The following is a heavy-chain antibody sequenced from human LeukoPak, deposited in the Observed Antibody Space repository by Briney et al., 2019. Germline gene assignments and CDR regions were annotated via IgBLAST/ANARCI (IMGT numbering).Heavy chain of an antibody. CDR2: LDPEHDET. V-gene: IGHV1-24*01. D-gene: IGHD2-2*01. Sequence: ASVKVSCKVSGYILNELSMFWVRQAPGEGLEWMGGLDPEHDETVFAQRFQGRVTMTEDTSTDTAYMELSSLRSEDTAVYYCARSLHIVVVPAASYYYYMDVWGKGTTVTVSS. CDR3: ARSLHIVVVPAASYYYYMDV. CDR1: GYILNELS. J-gene: IGHJ6*03.